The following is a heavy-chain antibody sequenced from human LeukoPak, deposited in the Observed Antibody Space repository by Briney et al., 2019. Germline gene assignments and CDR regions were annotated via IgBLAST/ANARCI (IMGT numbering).Heavy chain of an antibody. CDR3: ARHTILGYCSGGSCYGPGYYYYGMDV. CDR2: IYYSGST. D-gene: IGHD2-15*01. Sequence: SETLSLTCTVSGGSISSYYWSWIRQPPGKGLEWIGYIYYSGSTNCNPSLKSRVTISVDTSKNQFSLKLSSVTAADTAVYYCARHTILGYCSGGSCYGPGYYYYGMDVWGQGTTVTVSS. J-gene: IGHJ6*02. CDR1: GGSISSYY. V-gene: IGHV4-59*08.